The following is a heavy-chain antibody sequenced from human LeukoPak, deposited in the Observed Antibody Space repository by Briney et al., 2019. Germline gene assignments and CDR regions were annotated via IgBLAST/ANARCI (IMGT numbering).Heavy chain of an antibody. CDR3: ARSERIIMILGGAFDI. V-gene: IGHV4-59*08. D-gene: IGHD3-22*01. J-gene: IGHJ3*02. Sequence: SETLSLTCTVSGDSISSYYWSWIRQPPGKGLEWIGYIYYSGSTNYSPSRKSRVTISVDTSKKQFSLKLSPVTAADTAVYYCARSERIIMILGGAFDIWGQGTVVTVSS. CDR2: IYYSGST. CDR1: GDSISSYY.